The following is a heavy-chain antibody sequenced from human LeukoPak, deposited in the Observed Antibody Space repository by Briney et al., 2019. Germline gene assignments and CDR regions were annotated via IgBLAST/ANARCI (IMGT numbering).Heavy chain of an antibody. J-gene: IGHJ4*02. D-gene: IGHD3-10*01. Sequence: PGGSLRLSSTASGFTFGDYAMSWLRQAPGKGLEWVGFIRSKAYGGTTEYAASVKGRFTISRDDSKSIAYLQMNSLKTEHTAVYYCTRGREDYYGSGSYFPPSAASYWGQRTLVTVSS. CDR3: TRGREDYYGSGSYFPPSAASY. CDR2: IRSKAYGGTT. CDR1: GFTFGDYA. V-gene: IGHV3-49*03.